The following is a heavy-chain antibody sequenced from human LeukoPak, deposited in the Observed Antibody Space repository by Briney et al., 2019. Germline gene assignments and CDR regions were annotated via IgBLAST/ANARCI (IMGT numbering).Heavy chain of an antibody. CDR1: GFTFSSYS. Sequence: GGSLRLSCAASGFTFSSYSMNWVRQAPGKGLEWVSSISSSSSYIYYADSVKGRFTISRDNAKNSLYLQMNSLRAEDTAVYYCARPVFRLRLDAFDIWGQGTMVTVSS. CDR3: ARPVFRLRLDAFDI. V-gene: IGHV3-21*01. J-gene: IGHJ3*02. D-gene: IGHD4-17*01. CDR2: ISSSSSYI.